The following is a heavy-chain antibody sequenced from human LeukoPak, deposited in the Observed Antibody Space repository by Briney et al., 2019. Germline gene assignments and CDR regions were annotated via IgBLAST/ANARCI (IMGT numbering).Heavy chain of an antibody. J-gene: IGHJ4*02. Sequence: GGSLRLSCAASGFTFDDYGMSWVRQAPGKGLEWVSGINWNGGSTGYADSVKGRFTISRDNAKNSLYLQMNSLRAEDTALYYCAREKTSSGWYARGPVDYWGQGTLVTVSS. CDR2: INWNGGST. CDR1: GFTFDDYG. D-gene: IGHD6-19*01. CDR3: AREKTSSGWYARGPVDY. V-gene: IGHV3-20*04.